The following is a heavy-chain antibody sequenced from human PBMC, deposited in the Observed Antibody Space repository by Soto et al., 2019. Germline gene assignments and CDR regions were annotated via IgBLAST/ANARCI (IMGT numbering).Heavy chain of an antibody. CDR1: GGSISSSNW. V-gene: IGHV4-4*02. CDR2: IYHSGST. D-gene: IGHD6-13*01. J-gene: IGHJ6*02. CDR3: ARSIAAAGHYYYYGMDV. Sequence: SETLSLTCAVSGGSISSSNWWSWVRQPPGKGLEWIGEIYHSGSTNYNPSLKSRVTISVDKPKNQFSLKLSSVTAADTAVYYCARSIAAAGHYYYYGMDVWGQGTTVTVSS.